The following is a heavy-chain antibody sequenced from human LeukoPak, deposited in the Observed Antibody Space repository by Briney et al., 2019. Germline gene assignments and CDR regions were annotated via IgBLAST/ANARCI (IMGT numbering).Heavy chain of an antibody. Sequence: PWGSLRLSCAASGFTFSSYALHWVRKAPATGLEWVSYSSSSSSTITYANSVKGRFTISRDNAKNSLYLQMNSLRDEDTAVYYCARARASGRSGFDYWGQGTLVTVSS. CDR2: SSSSSSTI. CDR3: ARARASGRSGFDY. CDR1: GFTFSSYA. V-gene: IGHV3-48*02. D-gene: IGHD2-15*01. J-gene: IGHJ4*02.